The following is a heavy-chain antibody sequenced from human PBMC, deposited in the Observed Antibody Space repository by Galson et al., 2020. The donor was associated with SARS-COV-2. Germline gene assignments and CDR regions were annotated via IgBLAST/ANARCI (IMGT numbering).Heavy chain of an antibody. CDR2: INHRGTT. CDR1: GGSFSGYY. J-gene: IGHJ5*02. V-gene: IGHV4-34*01. D-gene: IGHD3-10*01. Sequence: SETLSLTCAFYGGSFSGYYWSWIRQPPGKGLEWIGEINHRGTTNYNPSLKSRLTISLATSESHFSLKLTSVTAADTAVYYCARHKGSGSLNPWGQGTLVTVSS. CDR3: ARHKGSGSLNP.